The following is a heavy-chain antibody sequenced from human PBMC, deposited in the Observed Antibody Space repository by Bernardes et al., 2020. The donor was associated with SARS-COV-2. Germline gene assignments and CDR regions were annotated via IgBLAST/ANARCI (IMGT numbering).Heavy chain of an antibody. D-gene: IGHD1-26*01. J-gene: IGHJ4*02. V-gene: IGHV4-34*01. CDR1: GGSFSCYY. CDR3: AGGRRELLGYFDY. Sequence: SETLSLTCAVYGGSFSCYYWSWIRQPPGKGLEWIGEINHPGSTNYNPSLKSRVPISVDTSKNQFSLKLSSVTAADTAVYYCAGGRRELLGYFDYWGQGTLVTVSS. CDR2: INHPGST.